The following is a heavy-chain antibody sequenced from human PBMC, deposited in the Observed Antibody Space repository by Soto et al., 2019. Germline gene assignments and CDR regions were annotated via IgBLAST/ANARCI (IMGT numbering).Heavy chain of an antibody. CDR1: GYTFTSYG. D-gene: IGHD3-22*01. J-gene: IGHJ6*02. CDR2: ISAYNGNT. V-gene: IGHV1-18*01. Sequence: ASVNFSCKASGYTFTSYGISWVRQAPGQGLEWMGWISAYNGNTNYAQKLQGRVTMTTDTSTSTAYMELRSLRSDDTAVYYCARDAVTDYYDSSGYYYYYGMDVWGQGTTVTVSS. CDR3: ARDAVTDYYDSSGYYYYYGMDV.